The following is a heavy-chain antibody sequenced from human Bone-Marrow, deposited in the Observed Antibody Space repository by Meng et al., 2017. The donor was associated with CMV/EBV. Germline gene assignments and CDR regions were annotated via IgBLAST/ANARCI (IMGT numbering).Heavy chain of an antibody. CDR2: INPSGDST. J-gene: IGHJ4*02. Sequence: SASPFTSYYMTWVRQAPGQGLAWMGIINPSGDSTSYAQKFQGRVTMTRDTSTSTVYMELSSLRSEDTAVYYCASSYSGYDYSYLDYWGQGTLVTVSS. CDR1: ASPFTSYY. D-gene: IGHD5-12*01. V-gene: IGHV1-46*01. CDR3: ASSYSGYDYSYLDY.